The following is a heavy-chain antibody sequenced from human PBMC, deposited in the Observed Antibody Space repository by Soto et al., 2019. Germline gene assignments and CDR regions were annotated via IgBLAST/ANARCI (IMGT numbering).Heavy chain of an antibody. CDR1: GYKFSSYW. CDR2: IDPSDSYT. Sequence: GESLVISYKGSGYKFSSYWISWVRQMPGKGLEWMGRIDPSDSYTNYSPSFQGHVTISADKSISTAYLQWSSLKASDTAMYYCARLPLAAAYSDANSWGQGTLVTVSS. V-gene: IGHV5-10-1*01. J-gene: IGHJ4*02. CDR3: ARLPLAAAYSDANS. D-gene: IGHD6-13*01.